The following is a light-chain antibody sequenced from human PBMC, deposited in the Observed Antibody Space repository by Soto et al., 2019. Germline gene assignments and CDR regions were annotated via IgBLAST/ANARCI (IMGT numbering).Light chain of an antibody. V-gene: IGKV1-9*01. J-gene: IGKJ4*01. CDR3: QQLRSYPST. CDR2: AAS. CDR1: QDISSY. Sequence: DIHITHSASALAASVVSRVTITCRASQDISSYLAWYQQKPGKAPTLLIYAASTLQSGVPSRFSGSGFGTDFTLTISSLQAEDFASYYCQQLRSYPSTFGGGTKVDIK.